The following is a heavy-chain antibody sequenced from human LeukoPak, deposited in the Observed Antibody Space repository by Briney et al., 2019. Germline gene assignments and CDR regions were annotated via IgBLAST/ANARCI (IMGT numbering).Heavy chain of an antibody. Sequence: PGRSLRLSCAASGFTFSSYGMPWVRQAPGKGLEWVAVMWYDGSNKYYADSVKGRFTISRDNSKNTLYLQMNSLRAEDTAVYYCARDDSSGYCFDYWGQGTLVTVSS. CDR1: GFTFSSYG. J-gene: IGHJ4*02. CDR3: ARDDSSGYCFDY. CDR2: MWYDGSNK. D-gene: IGHD3-22*01. V-gene: IGHV3-33*01.